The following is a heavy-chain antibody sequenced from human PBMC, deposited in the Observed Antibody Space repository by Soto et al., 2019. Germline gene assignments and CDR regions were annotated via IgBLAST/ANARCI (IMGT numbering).Heavy chain of an antibody. V-gene: IGHV3-73*01. CDR3: TRISGYLYNYYGMDV. CDR2: IRSKANSYAT. D-gene: IGHD5-12*01. CDR1: GLTFSGYG. Sequence: PGGSLRLSCAASGLTFSGYGMNWVRQASGKGLEWVGRIRSKANSYATAYAASVKGRFTISRDDSKNTAYLQMNSLKTEDTAVYYCTRISGYLYNYYGMDVWGQGTTVTVSS. J-gene: IGHJ6*02.